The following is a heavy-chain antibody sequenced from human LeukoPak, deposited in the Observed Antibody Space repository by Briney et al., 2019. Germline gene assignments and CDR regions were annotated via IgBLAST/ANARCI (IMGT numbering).Heavy chain of an antibody. V-gene: IGHV4-30-2*01. CDR3: AREIAAGYMDV. CDR2: IYHSGST. J-gene: IGHJ6*03. CDR1: GGSISSGGYY. Sequence: SQTLSLTCTVSGGSISSGGYYWSWIRQPPGKGLEWIGYIYHSGSTYYNPSLKSRVTISVDRSKNQFSLKLSSVTAADTAVYYCAREIAAGYMDVWGKGTTVTVSS. D-gene: IGHD6-25*01.